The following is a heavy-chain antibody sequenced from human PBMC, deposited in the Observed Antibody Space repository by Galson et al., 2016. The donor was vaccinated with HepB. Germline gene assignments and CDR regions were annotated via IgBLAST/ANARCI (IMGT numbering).Heavy chain of an antibody. CDR2: ISWNSGNT. Sequence: LRLSCAASGFTFGDYAMHWVRQAPGKGLEWVSGISWNSGNTGYADSVKGRFTISRDNPKNSLYLQMNSLRAEDTALYYCAKAAQYCSSSSCRNWFDPWGQGVLVSASS. CDR1: GFTFGDYA. V-gene: IGHV3-9*01. J-gene: IGHJ5*02. D-gene: IGHD2-2*01. CDR3: AKAAQYCSSSSCRNWFDP.